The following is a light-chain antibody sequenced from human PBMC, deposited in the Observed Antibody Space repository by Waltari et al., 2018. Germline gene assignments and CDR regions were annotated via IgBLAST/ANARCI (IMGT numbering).Light chain of an antibody. CDR3: QSYDTTLSVV. V-gene: IGLV1-40*01. CDR1: GSNIGAGYD. Sequence: QSVLTQPPSVSGAPGQRVTISCTGSGSNIGAGYDVHWYQQLPRAAPKLLIYGSTSRPSGVPDRFFGSTSGTSAFLAITGLQAGDEADYYCQSYDTTLSVVFGGGTKLTVL. CDR2: GST. J-gene: IGLJ3*02.